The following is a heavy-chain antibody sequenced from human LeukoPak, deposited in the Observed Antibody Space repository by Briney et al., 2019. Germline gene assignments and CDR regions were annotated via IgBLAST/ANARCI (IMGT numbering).Heavy chain of an antibody. CDR3: ARGYYDSSGYLSTDY. CDR2: IIPILGIA. CDR1: GGTFSSYA. V-gene: IGHV1-69*04. J-gene: IGHJ4*02. Sequence: EASVKVSCKASGGTFSSYAISWVRQAPGQGLEWMGRIIPILGIANYAQKFQGRVTITADKSTSTAYMELSSLRSEDTAVYYCARGYYDSSGYLSTDYWGQGTLVTVSS. D-gene: IGHD3-22*01.